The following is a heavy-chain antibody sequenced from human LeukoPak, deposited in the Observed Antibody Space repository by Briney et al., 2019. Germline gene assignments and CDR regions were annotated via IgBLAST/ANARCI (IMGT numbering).Heavy chain of an antibody. CDR1: GFAFGNYW. CDR3: ASAGGDSRSPLPFYY. D-gene: IGHD3-22*01. CDR2: IKQDGSEK. J-gene: IGHJ4*02. V-gene: IGHV3-7*03. Sequence: GGSLRLSCAASGFAFGNYWMSWVRQAPGKGLEWVANIKQDGSEKYYVDSVKGRYTISRDNAENSLSLQMNSLRAEDTAVYYCASAGGDSRSPLPFYYWGQGTLVTVSS.